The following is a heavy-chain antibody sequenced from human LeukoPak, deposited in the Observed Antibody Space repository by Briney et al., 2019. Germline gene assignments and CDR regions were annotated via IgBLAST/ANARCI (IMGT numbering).Heavy chain of an antibody. CDR3: ARGPLRFRDWSDP. CDR2: MNPNSGNT. CDR1: GYIFTSYD. Sequence: GASVKVSCKASGYIFTSYDINWVRQATGQGLEWMGWMNPNSGNTGYAQKFQGRVTMTRNTSISTAYMELSSLRSEDTAVYYCARGPLRFRDWSDPWGQGTLVTVSS. J-gene: IGHJ5*02. D-gene: IGHD3-3*01. V-gene: IGHV1-8*01.